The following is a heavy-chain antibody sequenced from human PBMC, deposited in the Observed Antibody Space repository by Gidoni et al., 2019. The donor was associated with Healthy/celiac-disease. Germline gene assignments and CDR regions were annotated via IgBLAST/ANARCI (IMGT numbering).Heavy chain of an antibody. CDR1: GDTFTGYY. Sequence: QVQLVQSGAEVKKPGASVKVSCKASGDTFTGYYMHWVRQAPGQGLEWMGRINPNSGGTNYAQKFQGRVTMTRDTSISTAYMELSRLRSDDTAVYYCARDNQRTIYCTGGVCYPFFDYWGQGTLVTVSS. V-gene: IGHV1-2*06. CDR3: ARDNQRTIYCTGGVCYPFFDY. CDR2: INPNSGGT. J-gene: IGHJ4*02. D-gene: IGHD2-8*02.